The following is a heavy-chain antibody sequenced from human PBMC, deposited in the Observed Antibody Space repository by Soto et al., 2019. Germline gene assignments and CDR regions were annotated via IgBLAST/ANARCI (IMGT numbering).Heavy chain of an antibody. D-gene: IGHD6-13*01. J-gene: IGHJ4*02. V-gene: IGHV4-59*01. CDR2: VYNSGST. CDR3: ARYRREAVAGYTLDN. CDR1: GGSISSNY. Sequence: SETLSLTCTVSGGSISSNYWTWIRQPPGKGLERIGYVYNSGSTNYNPSLKSRVTISEDTSKSQFSLKVNSMTAADTAVYYCARYRREAVAGYTLDNWGQGILVTVSS.